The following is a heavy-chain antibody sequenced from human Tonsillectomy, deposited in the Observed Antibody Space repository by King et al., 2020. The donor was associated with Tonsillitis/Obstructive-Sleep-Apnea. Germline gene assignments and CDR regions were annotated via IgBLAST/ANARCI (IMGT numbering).Heavy chain of an antibody. D-gene: IGHD6-19*01. J-gene: IGHJ4*02. CDR3: ARACRPSGNCHGWPDY. CDR1: GFTFSTFA. Sequence: VQLVESGGGVVQPGRSLRLSCAASGFTFSTFAMHWVRQAPGKGLEWVTIITYDASNKYYADSVKGRFSISRDNSKNTLYLQMYSLRAEDTAVYYCARACRPSGNCHGWPDYWGQGVLVTVSS. CDR2: ITYDASNK. V-gene: IGHV3-30*04.